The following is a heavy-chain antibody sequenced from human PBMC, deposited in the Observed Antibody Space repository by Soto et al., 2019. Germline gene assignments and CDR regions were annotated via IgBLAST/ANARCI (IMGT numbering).Heavy chain of an antibody. CDR1: GFTFSNAW. J-gene: IGHJ3*02. Sequence: GGSLRLSCAASGFTFSNAWINWVRQTPGRGLEWVGRIKSKTDGGTTDYAAPVKGRFTISRDDSKNTLYLQMNSLKTEDTAVYYCTTDSCYRGGSVCLHDAFDIWGQGTMVTVSS. D-gene: IGHD2-15*01. V-gene: IGHV3-15*07. CDR3: TTDSCYRGGSVCLHDAFDI. CDR2: IKSKTDGGTT.